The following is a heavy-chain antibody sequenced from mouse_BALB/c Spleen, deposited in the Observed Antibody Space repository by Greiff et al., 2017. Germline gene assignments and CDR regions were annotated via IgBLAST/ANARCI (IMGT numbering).Heavy chain of an antibody. V-gene: IGHV5-17*02. CDR1: GFTFSSFG. Sequence: EVHLVESGGGLVQPGGSRKLSCAASGFTFSSFGMHWVRQAPEKGLEWVAYISSGSSTIYYADTVKGRFTISRDNPKNTLFLQMTSLRSEDTAMYYCARPLYYDYDAPAYWGQGTLVTVSA. J-gene: IGHJ3*01. D-gene: IGHD2-4*01. CDR2: ISSGSSTI. CDR3: ARPLYYDYDAPAY.